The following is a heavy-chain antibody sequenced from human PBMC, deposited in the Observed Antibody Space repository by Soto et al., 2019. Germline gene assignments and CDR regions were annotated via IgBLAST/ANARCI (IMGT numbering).Heavy chain of an antibody. CDR1: GGTFSRYS. D-gene: IGHD2-2*01. J-gene: IGHJ6*02. CDR2: IIPIFGIA. Sequence: QVQLVQSGAEVKKPGSSAKVSCKASGGTFSRYSITWVRQAPGHGLEWIGRIIPIFGIASYAQKFQGRVTITADESTSTAYMELSSRRSDDTAVYYCAREDRDRETGLVPAAIDGMDVWGQGTTVTVSS. V-gene: IGHV1-69*08. CDR3: AREDRDRETGLVPAAIDGMDV.